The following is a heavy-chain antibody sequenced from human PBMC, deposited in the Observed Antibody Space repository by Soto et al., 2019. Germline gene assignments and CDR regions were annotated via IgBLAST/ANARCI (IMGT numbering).Heavy chain of an antibody. D-gene: IGHD3-3*01. J-gene: IGHJ4*02. V-gene: IGHV1-2*02. CDR1: GYTFTGYY. Sequence: ASVKVSCKASGYTFTGYYMHWVRQAPGQGLEWMGWINPNSGGTNYAQKFQGRVTMTRDTSISTAYMELSRLRSDDTAVYYCARDYDFWSGYYNPTTSPGYFDYWGQGTLVTVSS. CDR2: INPNSGGT. CDR3: ARDYDFWSGYYNPTTSPGYFDY.